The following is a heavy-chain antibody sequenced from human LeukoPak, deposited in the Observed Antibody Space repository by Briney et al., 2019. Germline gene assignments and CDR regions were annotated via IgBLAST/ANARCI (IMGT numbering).Heavy chain of an antibody. J-gene: IGHJ4*02. CDR2: IYHSEST. CDR1: GYSITSGYY. CDR3: ARDHSPYYYDR. Sequence: SETLSLTCTVSGYSITSGYYWGWIRQPPGKGLEWIGSIYHSESTYYNPSLKSRVTISVDTSKNQFSLKLSSVTAADTAVYYCARDHSPYYYDRWGQGTLVTVSS. V-gene: IGHV4-38-2*02. D-gene: IGHD3-22*01.